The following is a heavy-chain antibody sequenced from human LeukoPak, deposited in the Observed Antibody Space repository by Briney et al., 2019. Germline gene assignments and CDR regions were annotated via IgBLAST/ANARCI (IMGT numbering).Heavy chain of an antibody. D-gene: IGHD6-19*01. CDR3: ARGRPRIAVAGKGYFDY. CDR2: INPNSGGT. Sequence: GASVKVSCKASGYTFTSYYMHWVRQAPGQGLEWMGIINPNSGGTNYAQKFQGWVTMTRDTSISTAYMELSRLRSDDTAVYYCARGRPRIAVAGKGYFDYWGQGTLVTVSS. V-gene: IGHV1-2*04. CDR1: GYTFTSYY. J-gene: IGHJ4*02.